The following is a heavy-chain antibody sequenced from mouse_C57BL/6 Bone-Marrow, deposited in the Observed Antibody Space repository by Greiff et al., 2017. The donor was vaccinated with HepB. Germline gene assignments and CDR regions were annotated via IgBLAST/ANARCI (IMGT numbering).Heavy chain of an antibody. Sequence: QVQLKQSGPGLVQPSQSLSITCTVSGFSLTSYGVHWVRQSPGKGLEWLGVIWSGGSKDYNAAFISRLSISKDNSKSQVFFKMNSLQADDTAIYYCASLLSMDYWGQGTSVTVSS. V-gene: IGHV2-2*01. J-gene: IGHJ4*01. CDR2: IWSGGSK. CDR3: ASLLSMDY. CDR1: GFSLTSYG. D-gene: IGHD2-10*01.